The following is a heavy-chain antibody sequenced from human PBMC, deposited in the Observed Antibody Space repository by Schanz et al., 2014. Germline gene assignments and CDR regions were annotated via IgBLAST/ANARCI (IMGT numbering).Heavy chain of an antibody. V-gene: IGHV1-69*04. D-gene: IGHD4-17*01. CDR3: ARGYGDSPTDF. CDR2: IIPILGIA. Sequence: QVQLVQSGAEVKKPGSSMKVSCKASGGTFSTYPINWLRQAPGQGLEWMGRIIPILGIATYAQKFQGRVTITADRSTSTAYMELSSLRSEDTAVYYCARGYGDSPTDFWGQGTLVTVSS. CDR1: GGTFSTYP. J-gene: IGHJ4*02.